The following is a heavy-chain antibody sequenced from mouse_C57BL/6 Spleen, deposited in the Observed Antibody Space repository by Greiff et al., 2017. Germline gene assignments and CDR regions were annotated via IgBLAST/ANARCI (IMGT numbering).Heavy chain of an antibody. CDR2: INPNNGGT. D-gene: IGHD2-2*01. CDR1: GYTFTDYY. Sequence: EVQLQQSGPELVKPGASVKISCKASGYTFTDYYMNWVKQSHGKSLEWIGDINPNNGGTSYNQKFKGKATLTVDKSSSTAYMELRSLTSEDSAVYYCAEFYYGYPWFAYWGQGTLVTVSA. J-gene: IGHJ3*01. CDR3: AEFYYGYPWFAY. V-gene: IGHV1-26*01.